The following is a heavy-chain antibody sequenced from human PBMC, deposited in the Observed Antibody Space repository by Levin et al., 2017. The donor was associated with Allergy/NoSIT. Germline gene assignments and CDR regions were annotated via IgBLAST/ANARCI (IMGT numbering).Heavy chain of an antibody. V-gene: IGHV3-30-3*01. CDR3: ARDSGYPYYGMDV. CDR2: ISYDGSNK. J-gene: IGHJ6*02. Sequence: GESLKISCAASGFTFSSYAMHWVRQAPGKGLEWVAVISYDGSNKYYADSVKGRFTISRDNSKNTLYLQMNSLRAEDTAVYYCARDSGYPYYGMDVWGQGTTVTVSS. CDR1: GFTFSSYA. D-gene: IGHD5-12*01.